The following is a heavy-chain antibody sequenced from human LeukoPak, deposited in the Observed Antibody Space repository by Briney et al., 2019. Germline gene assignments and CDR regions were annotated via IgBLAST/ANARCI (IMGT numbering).Heavy chain of an antibody. V-gene: IGHV4-39*01. CDR1: GGSISSSSYY. J-gene: IGHJ4*02. D-gene: IGHD3-3*01. Sequence: PSETLSLTCTVSGGSISSSSYYWGWIRQPPGKGLEWIGSIYYSGSTYYNPSLKSRVTISVDTSKNQFSLKLSSVTAADTAVYYCASLTSITIFGVVYFDYWGQGTLVTVSS. CDR2: IYYSGST. CDR3: ASLTSITIFGVVYFDY.